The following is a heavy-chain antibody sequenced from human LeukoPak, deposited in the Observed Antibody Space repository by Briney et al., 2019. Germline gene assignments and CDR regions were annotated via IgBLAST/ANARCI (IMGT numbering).Heavy chain of an antibody. CDR2: MNPNSGNT. D-gene: IGHD5-12*01. J-gene: IGHJ4*02. V-gene: IGHV1-8*01. CDR1: GYTFTSYD. CDR3: ARGRGYSGYVDFDY. Sequence: GASVKVSCKASGYTFTSYDINWVRQATGQGLEWMGWMNPNSGNTGYAQKFQGRVTMTRNTSISTAYMELSSLRSEDTAVYYCARGRGYSGYVDFDYWGQGTLVTVSS.